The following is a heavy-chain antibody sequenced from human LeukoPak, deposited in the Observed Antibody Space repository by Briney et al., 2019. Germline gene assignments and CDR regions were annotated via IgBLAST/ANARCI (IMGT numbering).Heavy chain of an antibody. CDR2: INPNSGGT. CDR3: ARAGELWPTWDY. CDR1: GYTFTGYY. D-gene: IGHD3-16*01. J-gene: IGHJ4*02. Sequence: ASVKVSCEASGYTFTGYYMHWVRQAPGQGLEWMGWINPNSGGTNYAQKFQGRVTMTRDTSISTAYMELSRLRSDDTAVYYCARAGELWPTWDYWGQGTLVTVSS. V-gene: IGHV1-2*02.